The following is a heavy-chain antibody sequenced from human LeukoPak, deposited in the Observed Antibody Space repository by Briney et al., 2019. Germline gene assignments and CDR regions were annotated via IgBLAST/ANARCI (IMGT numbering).Heavy chain of an antibody. J-gene: IGHJ4*02. CDR2: ISGSGGST. D-gene: IGHD4-17*01. Sequence: QPGGSLRLSCAASGFTFSSYAMSWVRQAPGKGLEWVSAISGSGGSTYYADSVKGRFTISRDNSKNTLYLQMNSLRAEDTAVYYCARDLERSTVTGHFGYWGQGTLVTVSS. V-gene: IGHV3-23*01. CDR3: ARDLERSTVTGHFGY. CDR1: GFTFSSYA.